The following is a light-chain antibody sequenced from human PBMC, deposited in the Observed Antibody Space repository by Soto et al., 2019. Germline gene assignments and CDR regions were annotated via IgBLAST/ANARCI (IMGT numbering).Light chain of an antibody. Sequence: EIVLTQSPGTLSLSPGDRATLSCEASQSVTSNYLAWYQQKPGQAPRLLIYDASNRATGIPARFSGSGSGTDFTLTISSLEPEDFAVYYCQQRSNWPPITFGQGTRLEIK. CDR3: QQRSNWPPIT. V-gene: IGKV3-11*01. CDR1: QSVTSNY. CDR2: DAS. J-gene: IGKJ5*01.